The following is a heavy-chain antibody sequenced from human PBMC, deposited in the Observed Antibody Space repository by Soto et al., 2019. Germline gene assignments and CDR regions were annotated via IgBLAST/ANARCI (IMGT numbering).Heavy chain of an antibody. CDR2: INHSGST. CDR1: GGSFNGYY. Sequence: SETLSLTCAVYGGSFNGYYWIWIRQPPGKGLEWIGEINHSGSTNYNPSLKSRVTISVDTSKNQFSLKLSSVTAADTAVYYCARKKYCSGGSCYGGFDPWGQGTLVTVSS. V-gene: IGHV4-34*01. J-gene: IGHJ5*02. CDR3: ARKKYCSGGSCYGGFDP. D-gene: IGHD2-15*01.